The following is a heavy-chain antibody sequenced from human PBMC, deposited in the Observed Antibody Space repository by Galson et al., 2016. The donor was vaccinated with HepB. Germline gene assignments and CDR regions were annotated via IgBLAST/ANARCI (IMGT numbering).Heavy chain of an antibody. CDR2: IDADSSYI. J-gene: IGHJ4*02. CDR3: ARMDNSGNYRGRRFFDS. Sequence: SLRLSCAASGFIFSSHVMSWVRQAPGRGLEWVSSIDADSSYIYYADSVKGRFTISRDSADNSLYLQMNSLGADDTAICYCARMDNSGNYRGRRFFDSWGQGALVTVSS. V-gene: IGHV3-21*01. D-gene: IGHD3-10*01. CDR1: GFIFSSHV.